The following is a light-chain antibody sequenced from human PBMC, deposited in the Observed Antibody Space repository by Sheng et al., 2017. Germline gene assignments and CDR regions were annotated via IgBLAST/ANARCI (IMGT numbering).Light chain of an antibody. CDR2: DAS. J-gene: IGKJ2*01. CDR1: QSVRSS. V-gene: IGKV3-15*01. CDR3: QQYNNWPPYT. Sequence: EIVMTQSPATLSASPGERATLSCRASQSVRSSLAWYQQKPGQAPRLLIYDASTRATGIPARFSGSGSGTEFTLTISSLQSEDFAFYYCQQYNNWPPYTFGQGTKLEIK.